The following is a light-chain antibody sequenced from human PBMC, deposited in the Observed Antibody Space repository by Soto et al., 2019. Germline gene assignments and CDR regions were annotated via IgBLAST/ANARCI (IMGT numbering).Light chain of an antibody. CDR1: QSISSSY. V-gene: IGKV3-20*01. Sequence: LTLSVVTLSFTREYRSTRSCRSSQSISSSYLAWYQQKPGQAPRLLIYGASSRATGIPDRFSGSGSGTDFTLTINRLEPEDFAVYYCQLYDSSPRTFGQGT. CDR2: GAS. J-gene: IGKJ1*01. CDR3: QLYDSSPRT.